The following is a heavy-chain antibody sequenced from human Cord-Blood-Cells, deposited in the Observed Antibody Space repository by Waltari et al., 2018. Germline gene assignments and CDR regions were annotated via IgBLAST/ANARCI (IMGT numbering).Heavy chain of an antibody. CDR3: ARGGGAARLGNWFDP. Sequence: QVQLGPSGAEVEKPGSSVTVSCQASEGTISHHANIWVRKLPGQGREWMGGIIPIFGTANYAQKFQGRVTITAEKSTSTAYMELSSLRSEDTAVYYCARGGGAARLGNWFDPWGQGTLVTVSS. V-gene: IGHV1-69*06. CDR2: IIPIFGTA. D-gene: IGHD6-6*01. J-gene: IGHJ5*02. CDR1: EGTISHHA.